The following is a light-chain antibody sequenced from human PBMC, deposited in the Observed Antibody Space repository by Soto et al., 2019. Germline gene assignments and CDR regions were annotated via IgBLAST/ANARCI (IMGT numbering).Light chain of an antibody. Sequence: EIVLPQSPATLSLSPGERATLFCRASQSVSSYFAWYQQKPGQAPNLLIYDASNRATGIPARFSGSGSGTDFTLTISSLEPEDFATYYCQQYGRVGTVGQGTKVDIK. CDR2: DAS. CDR1: QSVSSY. J-gene: IGKJ1*01. V-gene: IGKV3-11*01. CDR3: QQYGRVGT.